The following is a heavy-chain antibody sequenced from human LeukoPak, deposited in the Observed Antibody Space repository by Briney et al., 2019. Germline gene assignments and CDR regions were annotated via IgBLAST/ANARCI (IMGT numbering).Heavy chain of an antibody. V-gene: IGHV4-59*01. CDR2: IYYSGST. D-gene: IGHD3-22*01. Sequence: SETLSLTCAVSGGSISSYYWSWIRQPPGKGLEWMGNIYYSGSTNYNPSLKSRVTISVDTSKNQFSLKLSSVTPADTSVYYCTRASIAYYYMDVWGKGTTVTLSS. J-gene: IGHJ6*03. CDR3: TRASIAYYYMDV. CDR1: GGSISSYY.